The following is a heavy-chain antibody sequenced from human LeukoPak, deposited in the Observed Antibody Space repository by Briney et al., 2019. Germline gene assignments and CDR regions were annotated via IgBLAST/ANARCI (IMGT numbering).Heavy chain of an antibody. CDR3: AREGYTIFGVYYFDY. Sequence: PSETLSLTCTVSGGSISSYYWSWIRQPAGKGLEWIGRIYTSGSTNYNPSLKSRVTMSVDTSKNQFSLKLSSVTAADTAVYYCAREGYTIFGVYYFDYWGQGTLVTVSS. CDR1: GGSISSYY. J-gene: IGHJ4*02. D-gene: IGHD3-3*01. CDR2: IYTSGST. V-gene: IGHV4-4*07.